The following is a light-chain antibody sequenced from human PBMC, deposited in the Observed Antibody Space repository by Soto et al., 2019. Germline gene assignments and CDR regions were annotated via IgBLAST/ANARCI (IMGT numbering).Light chain of an antibody. CDR1: QSISSSY. V-gene: IGKV3-20*01. CDR3: QHYNSYPFT. Sequence: IVLTQSPGTLSLSPGRRATLSCRASQSISSSYLAWYQQRPGQAPRLLIYGASSRATGIPDRFSGSGSGTEFTLTISRLEPEDFAVYYCQHYNSYPFTFGPGTKVDLK. CDR2: GAS. J-gene: IGKJ3*01.